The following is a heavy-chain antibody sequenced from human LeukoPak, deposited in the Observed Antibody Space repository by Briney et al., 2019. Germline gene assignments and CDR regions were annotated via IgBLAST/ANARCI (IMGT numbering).Heavy chain of an antibody. CDR2: ISYDGSNK. D-gene: IGHD1-26*01. Sequence: PGGSLRLSCAASGFSFRSYGMHWVRQAPGKGLEWEAVISYDGSNKYYADSVKGRFTISRDNSKNTLYLQMNSLRAEDTAVYYCARDKVAGLNEGGPLDYWGQGTLVTVSS. V-gene: IGHV3-30*03. CDR3: ARDKVAGLNEGGPLDY. J-gene: IGHJ4*02. CDR1: GFSFRSYG.